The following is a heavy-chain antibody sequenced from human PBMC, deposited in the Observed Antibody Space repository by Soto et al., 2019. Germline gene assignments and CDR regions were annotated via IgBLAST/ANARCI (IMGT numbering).Heavy chain of an antibody. CDR3: ARERKGAGYSYKPGMDV. CDR1: GFTFSSYG. V-gene: IGHV3-33*01. J-gene: IGHJ6*02. D-gene: IGHD5-18*01. Sequence: QVQLVESGGGVVQPGRSLRLSCAASGFTFSSYGMHWVRQAPGKGLEWVAVIWYDGSNKYYADSVKGRFTISRDNSKNTLYLQMNSLRAEDTAVYYCARERKGAGYSYKPGMDVWGQGTTVTVSS. CDR2: IWYDGSNK.